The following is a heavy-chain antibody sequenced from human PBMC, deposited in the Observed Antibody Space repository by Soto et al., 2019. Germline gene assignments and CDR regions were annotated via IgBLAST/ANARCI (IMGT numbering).Heavy chain of an antibody. V-gene: IGHV4-30-4*01. CDR1: GGSISSGDYY. CDR2: IYYSGST. J-gene: IGHJ5*02. CDR3: ARALNWNYDLDNWFDP. Sequence: SETLSLTCTVSGGSISSGDYYWSWIRQPPGKGLEWIGYIYYSGSTYYNPSLKSRVTISVDTSKNQFSLKLSSVTAADTAVYYCARALNWNYDLDNWFDPWGQGTLVTVSS. D-gene: IGHD1-7*01.